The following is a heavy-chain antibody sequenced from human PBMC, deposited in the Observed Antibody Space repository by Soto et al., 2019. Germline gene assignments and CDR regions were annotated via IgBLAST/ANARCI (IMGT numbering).Heavy chain of an antibody. Sequence: GGSLRLSCAASGFTFSDHYMDWVRQAPGKGLEWVGRTRNKANSYTTEYAASVKGRFTISRDDSKNSLYLQMNSLKTEDTAVYYCARGRAGYGVYYYYYGMDVWGQGTTVTV. CDR2: TRNKANSYTT. CDR3: ARGRAGYGVYYYYYGMDV. J-gene: IGHJ6*02. CDR1: GFTFSDHY. D-gene: IGHD5-12*01. V-gene: IGHV3-72*01.